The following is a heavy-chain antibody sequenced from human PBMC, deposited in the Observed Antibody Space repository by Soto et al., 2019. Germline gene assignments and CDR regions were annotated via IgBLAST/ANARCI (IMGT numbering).Heavy chain of an antibody. J-gene: IGHJ6*02. CDR1: GFTFSSYA. D-gene: IGHD2-2*01. V-gene: IGHV3-23*01. CDR2: ISGSGGST. Sequence: PGGSLRLSCAASGFTFSSYAMSWVRQAPGKGLEWVSAISGSGGSTYYADSVKGRFTISRDNSKNTLYLQMNSLRAEDTAVYYCAKDHTVRTLRTSPWDVWGQGTTVTVSS. CDR3: AKDHTVRTLRTSPWDV.